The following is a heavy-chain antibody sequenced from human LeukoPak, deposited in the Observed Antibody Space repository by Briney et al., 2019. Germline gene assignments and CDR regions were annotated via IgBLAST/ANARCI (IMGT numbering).Heavy chain of an antibody. D-gene: IGHD3-10*02. CDR3: AELGITMIGGV. Sequence: GGSLRLSCTASGFTLSRYSMNWVRQAPGKGLGWVSSISTSSSYIYYADSVKGRFTISRDNAKNSLYLQMNSLRAEDTAVYYCAELGITMIGGVWGKGTTATISS. J-gene: IGHJ6*04. CDR1: GFTLSRYS. CDR2: ISTSSSYI. V-gene: IGHV3-21*01.